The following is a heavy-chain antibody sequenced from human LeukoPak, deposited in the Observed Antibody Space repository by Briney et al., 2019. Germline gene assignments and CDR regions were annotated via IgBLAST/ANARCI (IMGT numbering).Heavy chain of an antibody. CDR1: GGSISSGDYS. Sequence: SETLSLTCAVSGGSISSGDYSWSWIRQPPGKGLEWIGYIYHSGRTYYNPSLKSRVTISIDRSKNQFSLKLSSVTAADTAVYYCARDLLWFGEAYFDYWGQGTLVTVPS. V-gene: IGHV4-30-2*01. CDR3: ARDLLWFGEAYFDY. CDR2: IYHSGRT. D-gene: IGHD3-10*01. J-gene: IGHJ4*02.